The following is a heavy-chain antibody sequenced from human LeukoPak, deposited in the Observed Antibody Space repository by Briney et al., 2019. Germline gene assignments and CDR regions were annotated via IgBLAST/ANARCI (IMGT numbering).Heavy chain of an antibody. Sequence: GGSLRLSCAVSGFIFSNYAMNWVRQAPEKGLEWVSTIHGGGDVTYYADSVKGRFTISRDNSRNTLYLQMNSLRAEDTAVYFCARLSSWVFEIWGQGTMVTVSS. J-gene: IGHJ3*02. V-gene: IGHV3-23*01. CDR3: ARLSSWVFEI. CDR1: GFIFSNYA. D-gene: IGHD2-21*02. CDR2: IHGGGDVT.